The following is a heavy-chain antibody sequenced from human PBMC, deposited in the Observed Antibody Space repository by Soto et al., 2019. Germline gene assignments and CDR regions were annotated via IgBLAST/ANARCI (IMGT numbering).Heavy chain of an antibody. CDR1: GYTFTSYG. V-gene: IGHV1-18*01. Sequence: QVQLVQSGAEVKQPGASVKVSCKASGYTFTSYGISWVRQAPGQGLEWMGWITPYNGNTNYAQKLQDRVTMTTDTSTGTAYMELTSLRSDDTAVYYCARTTSIFGVVVIRYFDYWGQGTLVTVSS. J-gene: IGHJ4*02. CDR3: ARTTSIFGVVVIRYFDY. D-gene: IGHD3-3*01. CDR2: ITPYNGNT.